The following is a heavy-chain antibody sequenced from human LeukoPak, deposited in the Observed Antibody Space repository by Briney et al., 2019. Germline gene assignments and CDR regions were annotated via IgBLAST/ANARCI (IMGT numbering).Heavy chain of an antibody. Sequence: TGGSLRLSCAASGFTFSSYGMHWVRQAPGKGLEWVAVISYDGSNIYYADSVKGRFTISRDNSKNTLYLQMNSLRAEDTAVYYCAKDLYLTGYSFDYWGQGTLVTVSS. CDR2: ISYDGSNI. CDR1: GFTFSSYG. D-gene: IGHD3-9*01. J-gene: IGHJ4*02. CDR3: AKDLYLTGYSFDY. V-gene: IGHV3-30*18.